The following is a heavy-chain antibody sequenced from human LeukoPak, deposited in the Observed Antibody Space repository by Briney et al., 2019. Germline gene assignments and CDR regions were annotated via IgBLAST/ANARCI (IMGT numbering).Heavy chain of an antibody. D-gene: IGHD6-19*01. CDR2: ISSSSSTI. J-gene: IGHJ4*02. V-gene: IGHV3-48*04. Sequence: PGGSLRLSCAASGFTFSSYSMNWVRQAPGKGLEWVSYISSSSSTIYYADSVKGRFTISRDNAKNSLYLQMNSLRAEDTAVYYCARDYSSGWFPLDYWGQGTLVTVSS. CDR1: GFTFSSYS. CDR3: ARDYSSGWFPLDY.